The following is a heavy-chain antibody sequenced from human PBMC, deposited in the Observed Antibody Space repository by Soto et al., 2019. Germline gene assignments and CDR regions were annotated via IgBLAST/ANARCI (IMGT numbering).Heavy chain of an antibody. CDR1: GYTFTSYA. Sequence: QVQLVQSGAEVKKPGASVKVSCKASGYTFTSYAMHWVRQAPGQRLEWMGWINAGNGNTKYSQKFQGRVTITRDTSARTAYMELSSLRSEDTAVYYCAREGRRYSSSWAYYYYGMDVWGQGTTVTVSS. J-gene: IGHJ6*02. D-gene: IGHD6-13*01. V-gene: IGHV1-3*01. CDR2: INAGNGNT. CDR3: AREGRRYSSSWAYYYYGMDV.